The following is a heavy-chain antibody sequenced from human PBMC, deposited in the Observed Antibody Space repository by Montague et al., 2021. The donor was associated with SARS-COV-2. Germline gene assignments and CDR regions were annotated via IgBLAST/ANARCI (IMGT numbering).Heavy chain of an antibody. CDR1: GGSISSYY. D-gene: IGHD6-19*01. CDR3: ARVPVVALAGTLLFYYYYYYGIDF. CDR2: IYYSGST. V-gene: IGHV4-59*01. Sequence: SETLSLTCTVSGGSISSYYWSWIRQPPGKGLEWIGYIYYSGSTNYNPSLKSRVTISVDTSKNQFSLKLSSVTAADTAVYYCARVPVVALAGTLLFYYYYYYGIDFWGQGTTVTVSS. J-gene: IGHJ6*02.